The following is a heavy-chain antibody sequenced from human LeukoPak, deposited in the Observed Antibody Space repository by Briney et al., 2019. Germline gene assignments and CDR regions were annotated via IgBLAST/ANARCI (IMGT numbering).Heavy chain of an antibody. CDR3: ARGYCSGGTCYSGAFVFDH. CDR2: ISSSSSYI. Sequence: PGGSLRLSCAASGFTFSSYSMNWVRQAPGKGLEWVSSISSSSSYIYYADSVKGRFTISRDNAKNSLYLQMNSLRAEDTAVYYCARGYCSGGTCYSGAFVFDHWGQGTLVTVSS. CDR1: GFTFSSYS. D-gene: IGHD2-15*01. V-gene: IGHV3-21*01. J-gene: IGHJ4*02.